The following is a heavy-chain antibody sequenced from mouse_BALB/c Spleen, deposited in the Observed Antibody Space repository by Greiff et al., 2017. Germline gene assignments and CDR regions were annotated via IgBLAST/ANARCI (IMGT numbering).Heavy chain of an antibody. D-gene: IGHD1-1*01. V-gene: IGHV3-2*02. CDR3: ARSFITTGVADY. CDR2: ISYSGST. Sequence: VQLKESGPGLVKPSQSLSLTCTVTGYSITSDYAWNWIRQFPGNKLEWMGYISYSGSTSYNPSLKSRISITRDTSKNQFFLQLNSVTTEDTATYYCARSFITTGVADYWGQGTTLTVSS. J-gene: IGHJ2*01. CDR1: GYSITSDYA.